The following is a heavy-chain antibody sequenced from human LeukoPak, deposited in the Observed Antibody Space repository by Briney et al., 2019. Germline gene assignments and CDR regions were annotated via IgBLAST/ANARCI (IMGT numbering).Heavy chain of an antibody. J-gene: IGHJ4*02. V-gene: IGHV3-30*03. Sequence: GGSPRLSCAASGFTFNTFGIHWVRQAPGKGLDWVAVISYDGNKEYYADSVKGRFTISRDNSKNTLYLQMNSLRAEDTAVYYCARAAHYGDYDSDYWGQGTLVTVSS. CDR1: GFTFNTFG. CDR3: ARAAHYGDYDSDY. CDR2: ISYDGNKE. D-gene: IGHD4-17*01.